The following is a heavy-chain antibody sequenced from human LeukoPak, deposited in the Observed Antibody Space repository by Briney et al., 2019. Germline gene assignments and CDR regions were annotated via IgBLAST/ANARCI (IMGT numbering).Heavy chain of an antibody. D-gene: IGHD2-2*02. CDR3: ARYCSSTSCYTGNWFDP. Sequence: ASVKVSCKASGHTFTSYGISWVRQAPGQGLEWMGWISAYNGNTNYAQKLQGRVTMTTDTSTSTAYMELRSLRSDDTAVYYCARYCSSTSCYTGNWFDPWGQGTLVTVSS. CDR2: ISAYNGNT. J-gene: IGHJ5*02. V-gene: IGHV1-18*01. CDR1: GHTFTSYG.